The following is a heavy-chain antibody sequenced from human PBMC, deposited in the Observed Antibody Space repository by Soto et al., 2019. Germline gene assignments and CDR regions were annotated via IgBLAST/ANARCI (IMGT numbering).Heavy chain of an antibody. CDR2: IYPDNSNT. J-gene: IGHJ5*02. CDR3: ARQGAAVPTVPLIWFDP. V-gene: IGHV5-51*01. CDR1: GYFFAGYW. Sequence: HGEFLKISCKGSGYFFAGYWIAWVRQMPGKGLEWMGIIYPDNSNTKYSRSFQGQVTISADKSSSTAYLQWSSLKASDTAIYYCARQGAAVPTVPLIWFDPWGQGTLVTVSS. D-gene: IGHD6-13*01.